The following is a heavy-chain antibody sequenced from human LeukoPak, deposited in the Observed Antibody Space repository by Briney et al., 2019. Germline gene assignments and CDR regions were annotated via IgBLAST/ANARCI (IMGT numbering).Heavy chain of an antibody. J-gene: IGHJ4*02. CDR2: ISSSGSTI. Sequence: GGSLRLSCAASGFTFSSYAMSWVRQAPGKGLEWVSYISSSGSTIYYADSVKGRFTISRDNAKNSLYLQMNSLRAEDTAVYYCARAQSYYDSSPYPGYWGQGTLVTVSS. V-gene: IGHV3-48*04. CDR3: ARAQSYYDSSPYPGY. D-gene: IGHD3-22*01. CDR1: GFTFSSYA.